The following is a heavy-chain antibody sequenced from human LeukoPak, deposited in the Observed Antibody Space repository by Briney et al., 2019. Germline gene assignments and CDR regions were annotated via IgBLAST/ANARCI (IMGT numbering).Heavy chain of an antibody. CDR2: IRYDGSGK. CDR1: GSTFSSYG. Sequence: GGSLRLSCAASGSTFSSYGMHWVRQAPGKGLEWVAFIRYDGSGKYYADSVKGRFTISRDNSKNTLYLQMNSLRAEDTAVYYCAKGVKVPLLRYFSYYMDVWGKGTTVTISS. V-gene: IGHV3-30*02. D-gene: IGHD3-9*01. J-gene: IGHJ6*03. CDR3: AKGVKVPLLRYFSYYMDV.